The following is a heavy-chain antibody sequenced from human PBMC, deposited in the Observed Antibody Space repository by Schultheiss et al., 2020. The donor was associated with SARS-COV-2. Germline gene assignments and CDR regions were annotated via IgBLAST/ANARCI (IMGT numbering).Heavy chain of an antibody. CDR3: ARGGKRYYYGMDV. D-gene: IGHD3-10*01. CDR1: GFTFSSYA. J-gene: IGHJ6*02. Sequence: GGSLRLSCADSGFTFSSYAMHWVRQAPGKGLEWVAVISYDGSNKYYADSVKGRFTISRDNSKNTLYLQMNSLRAEDTAVYYCARGGKRYYYGMDVWGQGTTVTVAS. V-gene: IGHV3-30*04. CDR2: ISYDGSNK.